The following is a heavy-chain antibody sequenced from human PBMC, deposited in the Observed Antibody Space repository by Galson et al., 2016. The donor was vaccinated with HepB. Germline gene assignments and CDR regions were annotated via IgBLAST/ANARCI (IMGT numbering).Heavy chain of an antibody. Sequence: SLRLSCAASGFIFSSYAMSWVRQAPGKGLEWVSALSVSGSTTYYSDSVKGRFTISRDNSKNTLFLEMNSLRAEDTALYYCAKDRPWFGEVDVFDVWGQGTMVIVSS. CDR3: AKDRPWFGEVDVFDV. V-gene: IGHV3-23*01. CDR2: LSVSGSTT. J-gene: IGHJ3*01. D-gene: IGHD3-10*01. CDR1: GFIFSSYA.